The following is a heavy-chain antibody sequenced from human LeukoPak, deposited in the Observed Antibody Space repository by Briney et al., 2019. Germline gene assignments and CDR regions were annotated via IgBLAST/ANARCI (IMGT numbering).Heavy chain of an antibody. CDR1: GYTFTGYY. D-gene: IGHD6-19*01. Sequence: ASVKVSCKASGYTFTGYYMHWVRQAPGQGLEWMGWINPNSGGTNYAQKFQGRVTMTRDTSISTAYMELSSLRSEDTAVYYCAREQWLVTGSYDYWGQGTLVTVSS. CDR3: AREQWLVTGSYDY. V-gene: IGHV1-2*02. J-gene: IGHJ4*02. CDR2: INPNSGGT.